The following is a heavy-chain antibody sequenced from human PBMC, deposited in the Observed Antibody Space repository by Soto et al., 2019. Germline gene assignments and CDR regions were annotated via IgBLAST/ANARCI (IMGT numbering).Heavy chain of an antibody. J-gene: IGHJ4*02. Sequence: ASVKVSCKAYDFSFTSHGISWVRQAPGQGLEWMGWISLYSGNTNYAQQFQGRVTMTTDTSTSTAYMELRSLRSDDTAMYFCAIYHLELFRFDYLGQGTLVTVSS. CDR2: ISLYSGNT. CDR1: DFSFTSHG. V-gene: IGHV1-18*04. D-gene: IGHD2-2*01. CDR3: AIYHLELFRFDY.